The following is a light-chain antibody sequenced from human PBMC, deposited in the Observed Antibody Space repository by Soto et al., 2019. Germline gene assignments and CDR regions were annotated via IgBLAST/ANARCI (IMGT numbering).Light chain of an antibody. V-gene: IGLV2-14*01. CDR2: EVS. J-gene: IGLJ1*01. CDR1: SSDVGGYNY. CDR3: SSYTSSSTYV. Sequence: SALTQPASVSGSPGQSITISCTGTSSDVGGYNYVSWYQQHPGKAPKLMIYEVSNRPSGVSNRFSRSKSGNTASPTISGLQAEEEADYYCSSYTSSSTYVFGRGTKVTVL.